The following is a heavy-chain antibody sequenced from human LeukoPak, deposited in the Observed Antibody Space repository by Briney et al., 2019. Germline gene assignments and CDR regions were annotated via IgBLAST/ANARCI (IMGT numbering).Heavy chain of an antibody. CDR2: IYTSGST. D-gene: IGHD5-12*01. Sequence: SETLSLTCTVSGGSISSGSYYWSWIRQPAGKGLEWIGRIYTSGSTNYNPSLKSRVTISVDTSKNQFSLKLSSVTAADTAVYYCAREMGYSGPFDYWGQGTLVTVSS. J-gene: IGHJ4*02. CDR3: AREMGYSGPFDY. V-gene: IGHV4-61*02. CDR1: GGSISSGSYY.